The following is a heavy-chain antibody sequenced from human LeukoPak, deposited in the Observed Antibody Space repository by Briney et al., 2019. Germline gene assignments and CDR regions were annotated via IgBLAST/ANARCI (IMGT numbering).Heavy chain of an antibody. CDR1: GFTFSTYA. Sequence: GGSPRLSCVPSGFTFSTYAMHWVRQAPGKGLEWVAVISYDGSNEYYADSVKGRFTISRDNSRNMLYLQMNSLRVEDTAVYYCAKDYYSSGFDYWGQGTLVTVSS. J-gene: IGHJ4*02. CDR3: AKDYYSSGFDY. D-gene: IGHD3-22*01. CDR2: ISYDGSNE. V-gene: IGHV3-30*18.